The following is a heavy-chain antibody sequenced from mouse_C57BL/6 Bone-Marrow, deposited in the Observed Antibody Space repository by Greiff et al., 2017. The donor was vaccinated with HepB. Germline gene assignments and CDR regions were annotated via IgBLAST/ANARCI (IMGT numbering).Heavy chain of an antibody. Sequence: DVHLVESEGGLVQPGSSMKLSCTASGFTFSDYYMAWVRQVPEKGLEWVANINYDGSSTYYLDSLKSRFIISRDNAKNILYLQMSSLKSEDTATYYCARDRYYGSSYGFDVWGTGTTVTVSS. CDR3: ARDRYYGSSYGFDV. D-gene: IGHD1-1*01. V-gene: IGHV5-16*01. CDR1: GFTFSDYY. J-gene: IGHJ1*03. CDR2: INYDGSST.